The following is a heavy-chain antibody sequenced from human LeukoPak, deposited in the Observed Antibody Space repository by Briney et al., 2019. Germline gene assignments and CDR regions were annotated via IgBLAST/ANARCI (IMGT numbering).Heavy chain of an antibody. D-gene: IGHD3-16*01. V-gene: IGHV1-18*01. CDR3: GKSRVTYTTSPALGY. CDR2: IRAYNGNT. Sequence: ASVKVSCKASGDTFTSYGISWVRQAPGQWLECMVWIRAYNGNTTYAQKLQGRVTMTPDTSTSTAYMELRSLRSDDTAVYYCGKSRVTYTTSPALGYWGQGTLVTVSS. J-gene: IGHJ4*02. CDR1: GDTFTSYG.